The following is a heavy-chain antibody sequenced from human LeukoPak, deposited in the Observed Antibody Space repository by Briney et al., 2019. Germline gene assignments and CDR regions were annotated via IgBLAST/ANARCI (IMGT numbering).Heavy chain of an antibody. CDR3: ASGGALWFGELLDY. J-gene: IGHJ4*02. CDR1: GGPVSGNY. V-gene: IGHV4-59*02. CDR2: IYYSGSP. Sequence: SETLSLTCTVSGGPVSGNYWSWIRQPPGKGLEWIGYIYYSGSPKYNTSLKSRVTISVDTSKNQFSLKLTSVTAADTAVYYCASGGALWFGELLDYWGQGTLVTVSS. D-gene: IGHD3-10*01.